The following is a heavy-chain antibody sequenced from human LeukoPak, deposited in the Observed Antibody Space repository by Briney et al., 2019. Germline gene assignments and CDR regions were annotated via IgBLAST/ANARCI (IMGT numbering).Heavy chain of an antibody. J-gene: IGHJ4*02. Sequence: SETLSLTCTVSGGSISSSSHSWGWIRQPPGKGLEWTGTIYYTGRTYYNPSLESRLTISVDTSKNQFSLKLTSVTAADTAVYYCARVGFSGDDANEPRSPEKCYFDSWGQGTLVTVSS. CDR1: GGSISSSSHS. CDR2: IYYTGRT. D-gene: IGHD2-21*02. V-gene: IGHV4-39*01. CDR3: ARVGFSGDDANEPRSPEKCYFDS.